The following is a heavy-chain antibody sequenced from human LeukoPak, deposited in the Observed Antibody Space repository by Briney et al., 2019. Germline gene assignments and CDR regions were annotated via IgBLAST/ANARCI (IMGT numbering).Heavy chain of an antibody. Sequence: GGSLRLSCGASGFTFSSYWMSWVRQAPGKGLEWVANIKQDGSEKYYVDSVKGRFTISRDNAKNSLYLQMNSLRAEDTVVYYCARARYSYVPFDYWGQGTLVTVSS. CDR1: GFTFSSYW. CDR3: ARARYSYVPFDY. CDR2: IKQDGSEK. D-gene: IGHD5-18*01. J-gene: IGHJ4*02. V-gene: IGHV3-7*03.